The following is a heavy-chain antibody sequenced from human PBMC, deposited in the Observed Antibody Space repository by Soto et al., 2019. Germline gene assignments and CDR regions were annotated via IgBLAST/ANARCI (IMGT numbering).Heavy chain of an antibody. CDR1: GVSISRGNW. D-gene: IGHD2-2*01. J-gene: IGHJ4*02. CDR2: IFHSGST. CDR3: ARLPVVSPREYFFDF. V-gene: IGHV4-4*02. Sequence: PSETLSLTCAVSGVSISRGNWWTWVRQSPGEGLEWIGEIFHSGSTNYNPSLESRVTMSVDKSKNHFSLTLTSVTAADTAVYYCARLPVVSPREYFFDFWGQGTLVTVSS.